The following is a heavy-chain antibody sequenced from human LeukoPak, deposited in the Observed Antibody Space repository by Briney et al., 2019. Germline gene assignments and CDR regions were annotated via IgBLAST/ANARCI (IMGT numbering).Heavy chain of an antibody. Sequence: SETLSLTCTVSGGSISSGGYYWSWIRQHPGKGLEWIGYIYYSGSTYYNPSLKSRVTISVDTSKNQFSLKLSSVTAADTAVYYCARAELTAAGWFDPWGQGTLVTVSP. CDR1: GGSISSGGYY. CDR3: ARAELTAAGWFDP. CDR2: IYYSGST. D-gene: IGHD6-13*01. V-gene: IGHV4-31*03. J-gene: IGHJ5*02.